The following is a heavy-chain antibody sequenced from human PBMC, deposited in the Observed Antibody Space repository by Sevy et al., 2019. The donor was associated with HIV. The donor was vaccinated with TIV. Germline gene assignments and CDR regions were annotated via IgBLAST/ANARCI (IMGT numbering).Heavy chain of an antibody. CDR1: GFTFSGYA. V-gene: IGHV3-30*04. J-gene: IGHJ4*01. CDR3: AGEGRYYDYVW. CDR2: VSYDGNTK. D-gene: IGHD3-16*01. Sequence: GGSLRLSCAASGFTFSGYAMHWVRQAPGKGLEWVGFVSYDGNTKYYADSVKGRFTISRDNSENTLYLQMDSLRTEDTAVYFCAGEGRYYDYVWGGQGALVTVSS.